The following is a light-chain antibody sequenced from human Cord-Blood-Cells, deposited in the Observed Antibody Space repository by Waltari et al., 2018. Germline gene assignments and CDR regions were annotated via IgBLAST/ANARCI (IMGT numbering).Light chain of an antibody. V-gene: IGKV1-39*01. CDR3: QQSYSTPPG. CDR1: QTISSY. J-gene: IGKJ2*03. CDR2: AAS. Sequence: DIKLTQSPSSLSASVGERVTITCRASQTISSYLNWYQQKPGKAPKLLIYAASSLQSGVPSRFSGSGSGTDFTLTISSLQPEDFATYYCQQSYSTPPGFGQGTKLEIK.